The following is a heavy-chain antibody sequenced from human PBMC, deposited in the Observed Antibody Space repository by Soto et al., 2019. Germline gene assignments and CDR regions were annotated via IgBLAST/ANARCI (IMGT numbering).Heavy chain of an antibody. CDR1: GGSISGTNW. CDR2: IYHSGST. J-gene: IGHJ4*02. V-gene: IGHV4-4*02. CDR3: ARLKYGSSYFDC. D-gene: IGHD6-6*01. Sequence: LSLTCDVSGGSISGTNWWNWVRQPPGKGLEWIGEIYHSGSTNYNPSLKSRVTMSIDKSKNQFSLKLSSVTAADTAVYYCARLKYGSSYFDCWGQGTMVTVSS.